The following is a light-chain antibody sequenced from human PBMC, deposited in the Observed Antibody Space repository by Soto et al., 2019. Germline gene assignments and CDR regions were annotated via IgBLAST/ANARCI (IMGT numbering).Light chain of an antibody. CDR3: QQRSNWLLT. CDR1: QSVSSN. J-gene: IGKJ5*01. Sequence: EIALTQPPSPLSASNGERATLSCRASQSVSSNLAWYQQKPGQAPRLLIYGASTRATGIPARFSGSGSGTDFTLTISSLEPEDFAVYYCQQRSNWLLTFGQGTRLESK. V-gene: IGKV3-11*01. CDR2: GAS.